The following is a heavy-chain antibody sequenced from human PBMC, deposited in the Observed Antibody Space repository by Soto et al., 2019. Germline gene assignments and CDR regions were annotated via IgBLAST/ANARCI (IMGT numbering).Heavy chain of an antibody. CDR1: GDSISGYY. CDR3: ARSYYDFWSALDAFDI. Sequence: SETLSLTCTVSGDSISGYYWSWIRQPPGKRPEWLGCIYSSGSTKYNPSLRSRVTLSIDTPRSQFSLRLNSVTAADTAVYYCARSYYDFWSALDAFDIWGQGTMVTVSS. J-gene: IGHJ3*02. CDR2: IYSSGST. V-gene: IGHV4-59*01. D-gene: IGHD3-3*01.